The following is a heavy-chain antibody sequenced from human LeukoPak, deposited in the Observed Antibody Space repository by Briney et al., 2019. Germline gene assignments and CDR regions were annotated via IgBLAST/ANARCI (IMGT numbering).Heavy chain of an antibody. CDR2: ISYDGSNK. CDR1: GFIFSDFG. V-gene: IGHV3-30*18. Sequence: PGGSLRLSCAASGFIFSDFGMHWVRQAPGKGLEWVAVISYDGSNKYYADSVKGRFTISRDNSKNTLYLQMNSLRAEDTAVYYCAKESLNTEQRNYNYYGMDVWGQGTTVTVSS. J-gene: IGHJ6*02. CDR3: AKESLNTEQRNYNYYGMDV. D-gene: IGHD1-1*01.